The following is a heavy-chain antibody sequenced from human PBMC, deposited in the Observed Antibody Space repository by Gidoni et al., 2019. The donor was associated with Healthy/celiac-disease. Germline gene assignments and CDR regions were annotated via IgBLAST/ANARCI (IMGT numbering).Heavy chain of an antibody. CDR3: ARVVVRYSSSWPNKTEGDY. J-gene: IGHJ4*02. CDR2: IIPIFGTA. V-gene: IGHV1-69*01. D-gene: IGHD6-13*01. Sequence: QVQLVQSGAEVKKPGSSVKVSCKAYGGTFSSYAISWVRQAPGQGLEWMGGIIPIFGTANYAQKFQGRVTITADESTSTAYLELSSLRSEDTAVYYCARVVVRYSSSWPNKTEGDYWGQGTLVTVSS. CDR1: GGTFSSYA.